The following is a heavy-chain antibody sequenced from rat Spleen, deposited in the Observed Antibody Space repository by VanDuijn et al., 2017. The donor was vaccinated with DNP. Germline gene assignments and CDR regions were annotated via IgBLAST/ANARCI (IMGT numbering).Heavy chain of an antibody. CDR2: LSFDGTTS. V-gene: IGHV5S13*01. CDR1: GFSFSDYD. J-gene: IGHJ2*01. Sequence: EVQLVESGGGLVQPGRSLKLSCAASGFSFSDYDMAWVRQAPTRGLEWVASLSFDGTTSYYRDSVKGRFTITRDNAENTQYLQMDSLRSEDTATYYCAKAGGYSPWYFDFWGQGVMVTVSS. CDR3: AKAGGYSPWYFDF. D-gene: IGHD1-11*01.